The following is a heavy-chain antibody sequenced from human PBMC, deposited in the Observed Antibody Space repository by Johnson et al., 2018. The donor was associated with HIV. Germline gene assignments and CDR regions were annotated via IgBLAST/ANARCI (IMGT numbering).Heavy chain of an antibody. Sequence: EVQLVESGGGLVQPGGSLRLSCAASGFTFSSYAMSWVRQAPGKGLEWVSAISGSGGSTYYADSVKGRFTISRDNSKNTLYLQMNNVRAEDTAIYYCARSDSGYDAFDIWGQGTMVSVSS. CDR1: GFTFSSYA. V-gene: IGHV3-23*04. D-gene: IGHD5-12*01. CDR2: ISGSGGST. J-gene: IGHJ3*02. CDR3: ARSDSGYDAFDI.